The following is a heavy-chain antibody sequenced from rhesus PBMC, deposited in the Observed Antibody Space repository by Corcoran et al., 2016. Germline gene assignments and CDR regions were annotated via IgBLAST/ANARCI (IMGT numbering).Heavy chain of an antibody. D-gene: IGHD2-21*01. Sequence: QVQLVQSGAEVKKPGTSVKLSCKASGYTFTSYYINCVRQAPGQVIELIGWINPSNGNTGYAQKFQGRVTMTRDTSTSTAYMELNSLRSEDTAVYYCARRVGSYFDYWGQGVLVTVSS. J-gene: IGHJ4*01. CDR2: INPSNGNT. CDR1: GYTFTSYY. CDR3: ARRVGSYFDY. V-gene: IGHV1-200*01.